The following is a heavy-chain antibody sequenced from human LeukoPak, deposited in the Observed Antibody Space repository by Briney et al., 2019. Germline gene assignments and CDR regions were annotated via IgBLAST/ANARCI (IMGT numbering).Heavy chain of an antibody. V-gene: IGHV1-2*02. D-gene: IGHD6-13*01. CDR1: GYTFTSYD. CDR2: INPNSGGT. J-gene: IGHJ4*02. CDR3: ARETAAGTYDY. Sequence: ASVKVSCKASGYTFTSYDINWVRQATGQGLEWMGWINPNSGGTNYAQKFQGRVTMTRDTSISTAYMELSRLRSDDTAVYYCARETAAGTYDYWGQGTLVTVSS.